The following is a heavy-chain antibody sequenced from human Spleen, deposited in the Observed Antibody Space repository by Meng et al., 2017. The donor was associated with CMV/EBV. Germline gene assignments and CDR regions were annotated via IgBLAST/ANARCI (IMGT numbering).Heavy chain of an antibody. CDR1: IISDGYD. V-gene: IGHV4-31*02. Sequence: IISDGYDWGWIRQFPGKGLEWIGYIYYSGSTYINPSLKSRVSMTVDTSKNQFSLKLSSVTAADTALYYCAKSGYCNTTACAGWFDPWGQGTLVTVSS. CDR3: AKSGYCNTTACAGWFDP. J-gene: IGHJ5*02. CDR2: IYYSGST. D-gene: IGHD2/OR15-2a*01.